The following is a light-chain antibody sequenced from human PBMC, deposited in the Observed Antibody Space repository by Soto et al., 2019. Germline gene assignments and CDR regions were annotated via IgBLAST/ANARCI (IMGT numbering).Light chain of an antibody. CDR2: GAS. CDR1: QSVSSTY. Sequence: EIVLTQSPGTLSLSPGETATLSCRASQSVSSTYLAWYQQKPGQAPRLLIHGASSRATGTPDRFSGSGSGTDFTLTISGLEPEDFAVYYCQQYVYTPPFTLGSGTNVDIK. CDR3: QQYVYTPPFT. J-gene: IGKJ3*01. V-gene: IGKV3-20*01.